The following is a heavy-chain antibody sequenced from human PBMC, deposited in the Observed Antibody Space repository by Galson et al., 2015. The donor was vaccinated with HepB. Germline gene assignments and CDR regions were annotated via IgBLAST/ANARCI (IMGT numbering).Heavy chain of an antibody. D-gene: IGHD2-2*01. Sequence: SLRLSCAVSGFTFGDYAMSWVRQAPGKGLEWVGFIRSNAYGGTREYAASVKGRFSISRDDSKSIVYLQMNSLKTEDTAVYYCATHIPGDVVAAATFEHWGRGTLVTVSS. V-gene: IGHV3-49*04. CDR1: GFTFGDYA. CDR3: ATHIPGDVVAAATFEH. CDR2: IRSNAYGGTR. J-gene: IGHJ4*02.